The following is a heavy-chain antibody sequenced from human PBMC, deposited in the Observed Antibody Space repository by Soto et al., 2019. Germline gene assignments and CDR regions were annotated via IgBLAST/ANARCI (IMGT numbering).Heavy chain of an antibody. V-gene: IGHV3-48*01. CDR1: GVAFSSYD. CDR2: INTDGGSI. D-gene: IGHD1-1*01. Sequence: GGSLRLSCAASGVAFSSYDMDWVRQAPGKGLEWVSYINTDGGSIHYAESVKGRFTISRDNARNSLSLQMNSLRVEDTAVYYCVRDPSGLKDFEYWGQGALVTVSS. CDR3: VRDPSGLKDFEY. J-gene: IGHJ4*02.